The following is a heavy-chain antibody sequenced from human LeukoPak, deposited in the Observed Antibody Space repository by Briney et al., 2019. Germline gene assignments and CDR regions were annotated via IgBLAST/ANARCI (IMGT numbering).Heavy chain of an antibody. CDR1: GFTFDDYA. V-gene: IGHV3-9*03. D-gene: IGHD3-10*01. CDR3: AKDVNYSPSGTFDY. Sequence: SLRLSCAASGFTFDDYAMHWVRQAPGKGLEWVSSISWNSGRMDYADSVKGRFTISRDNAKNSLYLQMNSLRVEDMALYYCAKDVNYSPSGTFDYWGQGTLVTVSS. J-gene: IGHJ4*02. CDR2: ISWNSGRM.